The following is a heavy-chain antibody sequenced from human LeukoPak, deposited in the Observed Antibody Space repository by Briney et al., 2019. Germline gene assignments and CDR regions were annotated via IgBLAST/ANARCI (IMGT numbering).Heavy chain of an antibody. CDR2: IIPILGIA. Sequence: SVKVSCKASGGTFSSYTISWVRQAPGQGLEWMGRIIPILGIANYAQKFQGRVTITADKSTSTAYMELGSLRSEDTAVYYCARLGGGGDEYFQHWGQGTLVTVSS. CDR3: ARLGGGGDEYFQH. CDR1: GGTFSSYT. D-gene: IGHD2-21*01. J-gene: IGHJ1*01. V-gene: IGHV1-69*02.